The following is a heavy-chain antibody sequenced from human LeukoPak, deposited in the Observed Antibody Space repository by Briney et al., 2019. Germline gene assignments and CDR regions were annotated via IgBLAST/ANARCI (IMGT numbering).Heavy chain of an antibody. D-gene: IGHD4-17*01. V-gene: IGHV1-69*13. Sequence: GASVKVSCKASGGTFSSYAISWVRQAPGQGLEWMGGIIPIFGTANYAQKFQGRVAITADESTSTAHMELSSLRSEDTAVYYCARAVGYGDPFDYWGQGTLVTVSS. CDR1: GGTFSSYA. CDR2: IIPIFGTA. CDR3: ARAVGYGDPFDY. J-gene: IGHJ4*02.